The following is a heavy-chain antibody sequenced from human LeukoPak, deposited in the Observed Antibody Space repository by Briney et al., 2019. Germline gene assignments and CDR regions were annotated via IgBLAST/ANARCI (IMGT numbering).Heavy chain of an antibody. CDR1: GFTFSSYG. CDR2: ISYDGSNK. CDR3: ARDPYSGYDYGDYYYGMDV. Sequence: PGGSLRLSCAASGFTFSSYGMHWVRQAPGKGLEWVAVISYDGSNKYYADSVKGRFTISRDNSKNTLYLQMNSLRAEDTAVYYCARDPYSGYDYGDYYYGMDVWGQGTTVTVSS. V-gene: IGHV3-30*03. J-gene: IGHJ6*02. D-gene: IGHD5-12*01.